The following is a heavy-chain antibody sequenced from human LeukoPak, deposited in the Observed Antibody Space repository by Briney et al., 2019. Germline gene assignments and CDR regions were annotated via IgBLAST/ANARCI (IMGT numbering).Heavy chain of an antibody. V-gene: IGHV4-39*01. CDR3: ASHVFHSSGDYVNWFDY. CDR2: IYYSGST. D-gene: IGHD3-22*01. J-gene: IGHJ4*02. Sequence: SETLSLTCTVSGGSISSSSYYWGWIRQPPGKGLEWIGSIYYSGSTYYNPSLKIRVTISVDTSKNQFSLRLSSVTAADTAVNYWASHVFHSSGDYVNWFDYWGQGTLVTVSS. CDR1: GGSISSSSYY.